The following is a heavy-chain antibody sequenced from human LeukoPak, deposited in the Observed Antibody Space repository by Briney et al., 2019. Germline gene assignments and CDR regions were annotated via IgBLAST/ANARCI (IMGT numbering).Heavy chain of an antibody. J-gene: IGHJ6*03. CDR2: ISSSSSYI. Sequence: GGSLRLSCAASGFTFSSYSMNWVRQAPGKGLEWVSSISSSSSYIYYADSVKGRFTISRDNAKNSLYLQMNSLRAEDTAVYYCARDQVLRYIDWLLGVRGIYYYYMDVWGKGTTVTVSS. CDR3: ARDQVLRYIDWLLGVRGIYYYYMDV. CDR1: GFTFSSYS. D-gene: IGHD3-9*01. V-gene: IGHV3-21*01.